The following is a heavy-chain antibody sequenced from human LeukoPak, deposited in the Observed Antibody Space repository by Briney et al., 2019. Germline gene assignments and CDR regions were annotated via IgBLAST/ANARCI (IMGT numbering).Heavy chain of an antibody. CDR1: GGSISSSSYY. CDR2: IYYSGST. Sequence: PSETLSLTCTVSGGSISSSSYYWGWIRQPPGKGLEWIGSIYYSGSTNYNPSLKSRVTISVDTSKNQFSLKLSSVTAADTAVYYCARVPKRWLQFRWYFDYWGQGTLVTVSS. V-gene: IGHV4-39*07. D-gene: IGHD5-24*01. J-gene: IGHJ4*02. CDR3: ARVPKRWLQFRWYFDY.